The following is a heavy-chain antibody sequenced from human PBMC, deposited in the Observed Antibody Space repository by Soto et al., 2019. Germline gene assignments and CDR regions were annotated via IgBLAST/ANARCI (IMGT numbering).Heavy chain of an antibody. CDR3: ARGRTAIATRGFDS. V-gene: IGHV4-34*01. J-gene: IGHJ5*01. D-gene: IGHD1-1*01. CDR1: GGSFSDSY. Sequence: ASETMSLTCAVFGGSFSDSYWSWIRQSPEKGLEWMGEITNSGSTYYNPSLKSRVTISGDTSKNQFSLEVRSVTAADTAVYFCARGRTAIATRGFDSWGQGTLVTVSS. CDR2: ITNSGST.